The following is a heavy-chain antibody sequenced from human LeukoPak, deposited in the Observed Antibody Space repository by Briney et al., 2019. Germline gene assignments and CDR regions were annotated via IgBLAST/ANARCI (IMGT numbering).Heavy chain of an antibody. CDR1: GYTFSSYA. CDR2: IIPIFGTA. Sequence: SVKVSCEASGYTFSSYAISWVRQAPGQGLEWMGGIIPIFGTANYAQKFQGRVTITADESTSTAYMELSSLRSEDTAVYYCARAGTSIAAAGTTWFDPWGQGTLVTVSS. CDR3: ARAGTSIAAAGTTWFDP. J-gene: IGHJ5*02. D-gene: IGHD6-13*01. V-gene: IGHV1-69*13.